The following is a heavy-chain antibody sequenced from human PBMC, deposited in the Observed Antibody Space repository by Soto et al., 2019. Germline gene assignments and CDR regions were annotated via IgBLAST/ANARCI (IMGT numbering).Heavy chain of an antibody. CDR3: VRDNYGVDY. D-gene: IGHD3-10*01. CDR1: GFTFNKYW. Sequence: GGSLRLSCAASGFTFNKYWMQWVRQVPGKGLVWVSHINSDGSSATYADSVKGRFTISRDNAKNTLFLQMNSLRSEDTAVYYCVRDNYGVDYWGQGTLVTVP. CDR2: INSDGSSA. V-gene: IGHV3-74*01. J-gene: IGHJ4*02.